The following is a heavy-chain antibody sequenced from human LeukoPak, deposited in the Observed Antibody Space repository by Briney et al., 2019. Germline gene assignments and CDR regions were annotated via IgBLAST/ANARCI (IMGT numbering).Heavy chain of an antibody. Sequence: SETLSLTCAVSGGSISSGDYSWSWIRQPPGEGLEWIGFIYNSGNTYYNPSLKSRVTLSVDTSKNQFSLNLSSVTAADTAVYYCARDGAVAAGGDYWGQGTLVTVSS. CDR3: ARDGAVAAGGDY. J-gene: IGHJ4*02. CDR2: IYNSGNT. CDR1: GGSISSGDYS. V-gene: IGHV4-30-4*07. D-gene: IGHD6-19*01.